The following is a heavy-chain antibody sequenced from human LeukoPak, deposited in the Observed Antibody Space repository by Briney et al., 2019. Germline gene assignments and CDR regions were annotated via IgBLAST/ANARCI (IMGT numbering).Heavy chain of an antibody. J-gene: IGHJ5*02. CDR3: ARRIAVAGNNWFDP. CDR1: GGTFSSYA. D-gene: IGHD6-19*01. V-gene: IGHV1-69*13. CDR2: IIPIFGTA. Sequence: ASVKVSCKASGGTFSSYAISWVRQAPGQGLEWMGGIIPIFGTANYAQKFQGRVTITADESTSTAYMELSSLRSEDTAVYYCARRIAVAGNNWFDPWGQGTLVTVSS.